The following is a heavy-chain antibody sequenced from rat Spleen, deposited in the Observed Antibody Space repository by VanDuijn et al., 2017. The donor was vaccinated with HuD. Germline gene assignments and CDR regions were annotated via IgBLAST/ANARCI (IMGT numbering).Heavy chain of an antibody. D-gene: IGHD2-2*01. CDR2: ISPSGGST. J-gene: IGHJ1*01. CDR3: ARLEVGYLQDWYFDF. Sequence: EVQLVESGGGLVQPGRSLKLSCAASGFTFTNYDMAWVRQAPTKGLEWVASISPSGGSTFYRDSVKGRFTVSRDNAKSTLYLQMDSLRSEDTATYYCARLEVGYLQDWYFDFWGPGTMVTVSS. V-gene: IGHV5-25*01. CDR1: GFTFTNYD.